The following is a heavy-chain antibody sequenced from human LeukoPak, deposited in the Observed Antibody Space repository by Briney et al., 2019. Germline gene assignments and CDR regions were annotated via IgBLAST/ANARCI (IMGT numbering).Heavy chain of an antibody. CDR1: GGTFSSYA. J-gene: IGHJ4*02. Sequence: GASVKVSCKASGGTFSSYAISWVRQAPGQGLEWMGGIIPIFGTANYAQKFQGRVTITADESTSTAYMELSSLRFEDTAVYYCARDTSDTAMETFDYWGQGTLVTVSS. CDR2: IIPIFGTA. D-gene: IGHD5-18*01. V-gene: IGHV1-69*13. CDR3: ARDTSDTAMETFDY.